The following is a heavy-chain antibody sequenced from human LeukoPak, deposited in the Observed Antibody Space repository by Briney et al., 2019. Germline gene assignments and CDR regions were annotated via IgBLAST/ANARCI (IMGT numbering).Heavy chain of an antibody. D-gene: IGHD2-15*01. J-gene: IGHJ3*02. CDR2: ISSSSYT. V-gene: IGHV3-11*06. Sequence: GGSLRLSCAASGFTFSDYYMSWIRQAPGKGLEWVSYISSSSYTNYADSVKGRFTISRDNAKNSLYLQMNSLRAEDTAVYYCARSRDCSGGSCYVDAFDIWGRGTMVTVSS. CDR3: ARSRDCSGGSCYVDAFDI. CDR1: GFTFSDYY.